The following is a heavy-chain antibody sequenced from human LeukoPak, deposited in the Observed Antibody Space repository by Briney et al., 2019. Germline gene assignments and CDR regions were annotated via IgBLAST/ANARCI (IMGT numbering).Heavy chain of an antibody. CDR3: ARGLRIAVAGNIDY. CDR2: ISPSGDIK. Sequence: HPGGSLRLSCVASGFTFSRHGMNWVRQAPGKGLEWVSGISPSGDIKYYVDSVKGRFTVSRDNSKNTLYLQINSLRAEDTAVYYCARGLRIAVAGNIDYWGQGTLVTVSS. J-gene: IGHJ4*02. D-gene: IGHD6-19*01. V-gene: IGHV3-23*01. CDR1: GFTFSRHG.